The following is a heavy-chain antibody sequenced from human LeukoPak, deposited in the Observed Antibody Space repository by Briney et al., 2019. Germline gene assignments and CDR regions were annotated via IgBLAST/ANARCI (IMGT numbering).Heavy chain of an antibody. D-gene: IGHD6-13*01. Sequence: SETLSLTCTVSGGSVSSGGSFWNWIRQPPGKGLEWIGYIYYSGSTNYNPSLKSRVTISVDTSKNQFSLKLSSVTAADTAVYYCARDPQYGSSSDAFDIWGQGTMVTFSS. CDR3: ARDPQYGSSSDAFDI. CDR1: GGSVSSGGSF. J-gene: IGHJ3*02. V-gene: IGHV4-61*08. CDR2: IYYSGST.